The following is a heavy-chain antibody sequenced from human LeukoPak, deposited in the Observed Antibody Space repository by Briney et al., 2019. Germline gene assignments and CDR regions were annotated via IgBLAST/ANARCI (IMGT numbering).Heavy chain of an antibody. CDR1: GGSISSYY. CDR2: IYTSGST. V-gene: IGHV4-4*07. J-gene: IGHJ4*02. CDR3: ARERYDILTGYYTFDY. D-gene: IGHD3-9*01. Sequence: TSETLPLTCTVSGGSISSYYWSWIRQPAGKGLEWIGRIYTSGSTNYNPSLKSRVTMSVDTSKNQFSLKLSSVTAADTAVYYCARERYDILTGYYTFDYWGQGTLVTVSS.